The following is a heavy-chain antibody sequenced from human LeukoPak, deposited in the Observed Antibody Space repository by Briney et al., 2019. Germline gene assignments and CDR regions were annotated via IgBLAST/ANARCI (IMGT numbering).Heavy chain of an antibody. J-gene: IGHJ4*02. CDR3: ARGYDSSGYYTEFGY. D-gene: IGHD3-22*01. Sequence: GGSLRLSCAGSGFTFSSYAMSWVRQAPGKGLERVSAISGSGDSTFYADSVKGRFSVSRDNSENTLYLQMSSLRAEDTALYYCARGYDSSGYYTEFGYWGQGTLVTVSS. CDR2: ISGSGDST. CDR1: GFTFSSYA. V-gene: IGHV3-23*01.